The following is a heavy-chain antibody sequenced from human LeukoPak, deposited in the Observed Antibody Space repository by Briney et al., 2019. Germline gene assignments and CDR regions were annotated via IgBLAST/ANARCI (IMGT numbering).Heavy chain of an antibody. CDR2: VHRSGDT. V-gene: IGHV4-59*08. D-gene: IGHD5-18*01. J-gene: IGHJ4*02. CDR3: ARHRHGNNFGYDY. Sequence: PSETLSLTCSVSGGSINGFYWGWIRQPPGKGLEWIGYVHRSGDTNYNPSLKSRATISVDTSKNQFSLNLNSVTAADTAVYYCARHRHGNNFGYDYWGQGTLVTVSS. CDR1: GGSINGFY.